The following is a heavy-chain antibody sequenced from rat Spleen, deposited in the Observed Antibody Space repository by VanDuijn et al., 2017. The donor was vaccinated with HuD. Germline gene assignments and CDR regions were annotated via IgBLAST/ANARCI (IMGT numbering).Heavy chain of an antibody. D-gene: IGHD1-10*01. J-gene: IGHJ3*01. Sequence: QVQLKESGPGLVQPSQTLSLTCTVSEFSLTGNNIHWVRQSPGKGLEWMGRMRYDGDTSYNSALKSRLSISRDTSKNQVFLKMGSLQTDDTAIYYCSREGYNNWGAFAYWGQGTLVTVSS. CDR2: MRYDGDT. CDR3: SREGYNNWGAFAY. V-gene: IGHV2-63*01. CDR1: EFSLTGNN.